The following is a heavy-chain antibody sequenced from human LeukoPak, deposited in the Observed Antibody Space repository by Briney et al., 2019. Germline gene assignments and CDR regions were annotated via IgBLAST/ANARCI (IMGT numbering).Heavy chain of an antibody. CDR2: IYTSGST. Sequence: SETLSLTCTVSGGSISSYYWSWIRQPAGKGLEWIGRIYTSGSTNYNPSPKSRVTISVDTSKNQFSLKLSSVTAADTAVYYCARVAADSSSPRAFDYWGQGTLVTVSS. V-gene: IGHV4-4*07. CDR1: GGSISSYY. J-gene: IGHJ4*02. CDR3: ARVAADSSSPRAFDY. D-gene: IGHD6-6*01.